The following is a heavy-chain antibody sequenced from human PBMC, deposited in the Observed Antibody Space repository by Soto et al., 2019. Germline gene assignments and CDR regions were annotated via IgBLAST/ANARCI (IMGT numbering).Heavy chain of an antibody. D-gene: IGHD3-3*01. Sequence: GGSLRLSCAASGFTFSSYGINWVRQAPGKGLEWVAVISYDGSNKYYADSVKGRFTISRDNSKNTLYLQMNSLRAEDTAVYYCAKGHDFWSGYYWARLYYYSGMDVWGQGTTVTVSS. CDR3: AKGHDFWSGYYWARLYYYSGMDV. V-gene: IGHV3-30*18. CDR2: ISYDGSNK. CDR1: GFTFSSYG. J-gene: IGHJ6*02.